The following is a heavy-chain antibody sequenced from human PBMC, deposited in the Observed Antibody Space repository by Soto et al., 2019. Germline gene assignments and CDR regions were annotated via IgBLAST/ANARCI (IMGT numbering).Heavy chain of an antibody. D-gene: IGHD6-19*01. CDR1: GGSFSGYY. CDR3: ARVSGSFYDAMDV. Sequence: QVQLQQWGAGLLKPSGTLSLTCAVYGGSFSGYYWCWIRQPPGKGLEWIGEINHSGVTNYKPSLKRRVTISVDTSKNQFSLQLKSVTAADTALYYCARVSGSFYDAMDVWGQGSTFTFS. V-gene: IGHV4-34*01. J-gene: IGHJ6*02. CDR2: INHSGVT.